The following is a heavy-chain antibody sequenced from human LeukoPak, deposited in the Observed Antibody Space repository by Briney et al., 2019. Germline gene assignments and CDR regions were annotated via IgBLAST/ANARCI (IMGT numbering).Heavy chain of an antibody. V-gene: IGHV4-4*07. J-gene: IGHJ4*02. CDR3: ARDSRYCSSTSCYRPPDY. CDR1: GGSISSYY. D-gene: IGHD2-2*02. Sequence: SETLSLTCTVSGGSISSYYWSWIRQPAGKGLEWIGRIYTSGSTNYNPSLKGRVTMSVDTSKNQFSLKLSSVTAADTAVYYCARDSRYCSSTSCYRPPDYWGQGTLVTVSS. CDR2: IYTSGST.